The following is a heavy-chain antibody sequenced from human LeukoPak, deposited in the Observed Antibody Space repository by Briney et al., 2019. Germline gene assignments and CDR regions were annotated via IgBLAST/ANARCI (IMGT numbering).Heavy chain of an antibody. J-gene: IGHJ4*02. D-gene: IGHD3-10*01. V-gene: IGHV3-48*03. CDR2: ISSSGSTI. CDR1: GFTFSSYE. CDR3: ARVPYYYGSGVH. Sequence: GGSLRLSCAASGFTFSSYEMNWVPQAPGKGLEWVSYISSSGSTIYYADSVKGRFNISRDNAKNSLYLQMNSLRAEDTAVYYGARVPYYYGSGVHWGQGTLVTDSS.